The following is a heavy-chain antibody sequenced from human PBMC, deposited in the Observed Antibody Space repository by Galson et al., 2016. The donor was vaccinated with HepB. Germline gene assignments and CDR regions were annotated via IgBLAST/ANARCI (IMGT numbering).Heavy chain of an antibody. CDR2: ISYDGSNK. V-gene: IGHV3-30*18. CDR3: AKEGSQQAFDI. D-gene: IGHD1-26*01. J-gene: IGHJ3*02. Sequence: SLRLSCAASGFTFRSYCMHWVRQAPGKGLEWVSIISYDGSNKYYADSVKGRFTIARANSKNMLYLQMNSLRAEDTAVYYGAKEGSQQAFDIWGQGTMVTVSS. CDR1: GFTFRSYC.